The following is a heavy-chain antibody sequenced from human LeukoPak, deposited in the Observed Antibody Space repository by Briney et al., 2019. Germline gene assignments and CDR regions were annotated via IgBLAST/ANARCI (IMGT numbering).Heavy chain of an antibody. CDR2: INHSGST. V-gene: IGHV4-34*01. CDR3: ARGLGEVDY. D-gene: IGHD3-10*01. Sequence: KTSETLSLTCAVYGGSFSGYYWSWIRQPPGKGLEWIGEINHSGSTNYNPSLKSRVTISVDTSKNQFSLKLSSVTAADTAVYYCARGLGEVDYWGQGSLVTVSS. J-gene: IGHJ4*02. CDR1: GGSFSGYY.